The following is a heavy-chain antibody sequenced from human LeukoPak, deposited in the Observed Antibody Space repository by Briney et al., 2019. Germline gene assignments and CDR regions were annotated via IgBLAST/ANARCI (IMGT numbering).Heavy chain of an antibody. V-gene: IGHV3-23*01. CDR3: ARGALVEYYFDY. CDR1: GFTFSSYG. Sequence: GGTLRLSCAAPGFTFSSYGMSWVRQAPGKGLEWVSAISGSGGSTYYADSVKGRFTISRDNSENTLYLQMNSLRAEDTAVYYCARGALVEYYFDYWGQGTLVTVSS. CDR2: ISGSGGST. D-gene: IGHD1-26*01. J-gene: IGHJ4*02.